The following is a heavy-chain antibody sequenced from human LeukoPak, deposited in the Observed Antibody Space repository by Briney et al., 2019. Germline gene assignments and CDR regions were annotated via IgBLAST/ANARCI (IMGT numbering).Heavy chain of an antibody. CDR2: ISYDGTNI. D-gene: IGHD1-14*01. J-gene: IGHJ4*02. Sequence: GGSLRLSCAASGFTFSSHVMHWVRQAPGKGLEWVAVISYDGTNIYYGDSVKGRFTISRDKSKNTLYLQMNSLRAEDTAVYYCARDGPSITTFGYFDYWGQGALLTVSS. CDR3: ARDGPSITTFGYFDY. V-gene: IGHV3-30*04. CDR1: GFTFSSHV.